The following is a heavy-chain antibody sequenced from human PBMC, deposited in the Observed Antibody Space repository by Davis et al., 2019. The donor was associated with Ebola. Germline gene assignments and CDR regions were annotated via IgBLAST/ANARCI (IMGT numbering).Heavy chain of an antibody. D-gene: IGHD3-22*01. V-gene: IGHV3-23*01. Sequence: GESLKISCAGSGFTFSTYAMTWVRQAPGKGLEWVSRISGSGGDPHYADSVKGRFTISRDNSKNTLYLQMNSLRAEDTAVYYCANYDSSGYYRAEDYWGQGTLVTVSS. J-gene: IGHJ4*02. CDR2: ISGSGGDP. CDR1: GFTFSTYA. CDR3: ANYDSSGYYRAEDY.